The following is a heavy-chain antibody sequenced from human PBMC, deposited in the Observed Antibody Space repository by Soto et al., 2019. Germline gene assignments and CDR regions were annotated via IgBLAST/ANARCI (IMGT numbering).Heavy chain of an antibody. CDR1: GGSISSGDYY. CDR2: IYSSGST. CDR3: ARDFGTYDYDSSGFNGAYWYARDV. J-gene: IGHJ6*02. V-gene: IGHV4-30-4*01. D-gene: IGHD3-22*01. Sequence: QVQLQESGPGLVKPSQTLSLTCTVSGGSISSGDYYWNWIRQPPGKGLEWIGYIYSSGSTFYNPSLKIRLTISVDMSKNQFSLKLSSVTAADTAVYYCARDFGTYDYDSSGFNGAYWYARDVWGQGTTVTVSS.